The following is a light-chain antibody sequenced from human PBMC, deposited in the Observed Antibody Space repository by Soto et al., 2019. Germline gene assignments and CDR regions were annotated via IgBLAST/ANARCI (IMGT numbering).Light chain of an antibody. Sequence: QSVLTQPASVSGSPGQSITISCTGTSSDVGAYDFVSWYQQHPDKAPKLMIYEVSNRPSGVSNRFSGSKSVNTATLTISGLRAEVEADYYCSSYTSSSTRVFGTGTKVTVL. CDR2: EVS. CDR3: SSYTSSSTRV. V-gene: IGLV2-14*03. J-gene: IGLJ1*01. CDR1: SSDVGAYDF.